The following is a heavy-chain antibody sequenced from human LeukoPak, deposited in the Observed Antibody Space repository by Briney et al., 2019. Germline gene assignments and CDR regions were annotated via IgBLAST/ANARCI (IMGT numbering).Heavy chain of an antibody. CDR3: ARAAYYYDSSGHDY. CDR2: IYHSGST. Sequence: PSETLSLTCTVSGGSISSGGYYWSWIRQPPGKGLEWIGYIYHSGSTYYNPSLKSRVTISVDRSKNQFSLKLSSVTAADTAVYYCARAAYYYDSSGHDYWGQGTLVTVSS. J-gene: IGHJ4*02. D-gene: IGHD3-22*01. V-gene: IGHV4-30-2*01. CDR1: GGSISSGGYY.